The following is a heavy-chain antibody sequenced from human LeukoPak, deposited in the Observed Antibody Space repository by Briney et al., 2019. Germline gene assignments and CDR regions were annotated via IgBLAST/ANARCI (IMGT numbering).Heavy chain of an antibody. CDR2: IIPIFGTA. CDR3: ARSLRFLEWFVGFDP. Sequence: SVKVSCKASGGTFSSYAISWVRQAPGQGLEWMGGIIPIFGTANYAQKFQGRVTITADESTSTAYMELSSLRSEDTAVYYCARSLRFLEWFVGFDPWGQGTLVTVSS. J-gene: IGHJ5*02. D-gene: IGHD3-3*01. CDR1: GGTFSSYA. V-gene: IGHV1-69*13.